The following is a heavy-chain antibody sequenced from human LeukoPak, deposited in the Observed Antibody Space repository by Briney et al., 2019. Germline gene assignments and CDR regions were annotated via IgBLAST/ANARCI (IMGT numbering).Heavy chain of an antibody. D-gene: IGHD6-13*01. Sequence: SETLSLTCTVSGGSISSGGYYWGWIRQPPGKGLEWIGSIYYSGSTYYNPSLKSRVTISVDTSKNQFSLKLSSVTAADTAVYYCARLSAEGYSSSWYWGDYYYGMDVWGQGTTVTVSS. J-gene: IGHJ6*02. V-gene: IGHV4-39*01. CDR1: GGSISSGGYY. CDR2: IYYSGST. CDR3: ARLSAEGYSSSWYWGDYYYGMDV.